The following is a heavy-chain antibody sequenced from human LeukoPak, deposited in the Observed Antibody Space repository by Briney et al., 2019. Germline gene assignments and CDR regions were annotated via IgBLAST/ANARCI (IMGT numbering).Heavy chain of an antibody. Sequence: EGSLRLSCAASRFTISSNYMSWVRQAPGKGLEWISVIYTGGSTSYADSVKGRFTISRDSSTNTLFLQMNSLRAEDTAVYYCARASTLRTGDAHWGQGTLVTVSS. D-gene: IGHD7-27*01. CDR2: IYTGGST. V-gene: IGHV3-66*01. J-gene: IGHJ4*02. CDR3: ARASTLRTGDAH. CDR1: RFTISSNY.